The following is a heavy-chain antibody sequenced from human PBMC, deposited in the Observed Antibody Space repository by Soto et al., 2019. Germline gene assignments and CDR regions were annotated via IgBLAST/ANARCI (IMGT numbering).Heavy chain of an antibody. CDR1: GGSISSGGYS. V-gene: IGHV4-31*03. D-gene: IGHD4-17*01. Sequence: QVQLQESGQGLVKPSQTLSLTCTVSGGSISSGGYSWSWIRQHPGKGLEWIGYIYYSGTTYYNPSLKSRVTISGDTSKNQFSLKLSSVTAADTAVYYCARSPEATVDYWGQGTLVTVSS. J-gene: IGHJ4*02. CDR3: ARSPEATVDY. CDR2: IYYSGTT.